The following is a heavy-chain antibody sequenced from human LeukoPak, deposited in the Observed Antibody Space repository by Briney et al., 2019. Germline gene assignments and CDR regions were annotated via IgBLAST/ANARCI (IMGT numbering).Heavy chain of an antibody. D-gene: IGHD2-21*01. J-gene: IGHJ5*02. CDR3: ARDHCGGDWLCPDSWFDP. V-gene: IGHV3-7*01. CDR1: GFTFSTYW. Sequence: GESLRLSCAASGFTFSTYWMSWVRQAPGKGLEWVANINQDGSEKYYVDSVKCRFTIYRDNAKNSLYLQMNSLRAEDTAVYYCARDHCGGDWLCPDSWFDPWGQGTLVTVSS. CDR2: INQDGSEK.